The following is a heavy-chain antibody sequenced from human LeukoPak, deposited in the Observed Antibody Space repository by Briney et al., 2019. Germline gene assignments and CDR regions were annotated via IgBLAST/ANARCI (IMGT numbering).Heavy chain of an antibody. CDR2: INHSGST. J-gene: IGHJ5*02. V-gene: IGHV4-34*01. CDR1: GGSFSGYY. CDR3: ARGLSGQYQLLLHQDNWFDP. D-gene: IGHD2-2*01. Sequence: PSETLSLTCAVYGGSFSGYYWSWIRQPPGKGLEWIGEINHSGSTNYNPSLKSRVTISVDTSKNQFSLKLSSVTAADTAVYYCARGLSGQYQLLLHQDNWFDPWGQGTLVTVSS.